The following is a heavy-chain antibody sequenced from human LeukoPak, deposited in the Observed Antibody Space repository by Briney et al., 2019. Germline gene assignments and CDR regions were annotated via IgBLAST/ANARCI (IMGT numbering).Heavy chain of an antibody. CDR1: GGTFSGYG. D-gene: IGHD3-3*01. J-gene: IGHJ4*02. Sequence: ASVKVSCKASGGTFSGYGISWVRQAPGQGLEWMGGIIPIFGTANYAQKFQGRVTITADESTSTAYMELSSLRSEDTAVYYCAREPRAGVVRFFDYWGQGTLVTVSS. V-gene: IGHV1-69*13. CDR3: AREPRAGVVRFFDY. CDR2: IIPIFGTA.